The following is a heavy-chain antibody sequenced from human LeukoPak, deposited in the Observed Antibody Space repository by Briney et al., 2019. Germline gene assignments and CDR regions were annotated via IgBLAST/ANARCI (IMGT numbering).Heavy chain of an antibody. Sequence: SETLSLTCTVSGGSISDYYWSWIRQSAGKGLEWIGLIYTSGYTIYNPSLKGRVTMSIDTFKNQFSLNLNSVTAADTAVYYCARGHCSYSSCLTHYYYYYMDVWGKGTTVTVSS. V-gene: IGHV4-4*07. D-gene: IGHD2-2*01. J-gene: IGHJ6*03. CDR2: IYTSGYT. CDR3: ARGHCSYSSCLTHYYYYYMDV. CDR1: GGSISDYY.